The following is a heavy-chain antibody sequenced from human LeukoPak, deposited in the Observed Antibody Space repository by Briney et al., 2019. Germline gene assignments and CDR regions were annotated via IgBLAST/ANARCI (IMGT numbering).Heavy chain of an antibody. CDR3: ARDRVTRPSDAFDI. J-gene: IGHJ3*02. V-gene: IGHV3-21*01. CDR2: ISSSSSYI. D-gene: IGHD4-11*01. Sequence: PGGSPRLSCAASGFTFSSYSMNWVRQAPGKGLEWVSSISSSSSYIYYADSVKGRFTISRDNAKNSLYLQMNSLRAEDTAVYYCARDRVTRPSDAFDIWGQGTMVTVSS. CDR1: GFTFSSYS.